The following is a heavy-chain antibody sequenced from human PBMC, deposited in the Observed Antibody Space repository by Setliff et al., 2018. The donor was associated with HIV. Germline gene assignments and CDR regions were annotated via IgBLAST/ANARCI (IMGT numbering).Heavy chain of an antibody. V-gene: IGHV1-46*01. J-gene: IGHJ1*01. CDR2: INPSSGST. CDR3: ARGPAPSSSASYFQH. Sequence: ASVKVSCKASGYTFTSYYMHWVRQAPGQGLEWMGIINPSSGSTTYAQKFQGRVTMTRDTSTSTVYMELSSLRSEDTAVYYCARGPAPSSSASYFQHWGRAPRSPSPQ. CDR1: GYTFTSYY. D-gene: IGHD6-6*01.